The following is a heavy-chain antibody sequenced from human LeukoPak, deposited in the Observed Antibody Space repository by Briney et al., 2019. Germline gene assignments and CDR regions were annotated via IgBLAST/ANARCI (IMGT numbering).Heavy chain of an antibody. CDR1: GGSISSYY. V-gene: IGHV4-59*01. CDR2: IYYSGST. J-gene: IGHJ4*02. CDR3: ARTSGYSYGYSFDY. D-gene: IGHD5-18*01. Sequence: SETLSLICTVSGGSISSYYWNWIRQPPGKGLEWIGYIYYSGSTNYNPSLKSRVTISVDTSKNQFSLKVNSVTAADTAVYYCARTSGYSYGYSFDYWGQGTLVTVSS.